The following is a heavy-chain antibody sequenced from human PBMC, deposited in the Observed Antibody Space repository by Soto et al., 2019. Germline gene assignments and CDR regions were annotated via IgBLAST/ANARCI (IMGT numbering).Heavy chain of an antibody. Sequence: EVQLVESGGGLVQPGGSLRLSCAASGFTFDDYAIHWVRQAPVKCLEWVSGISLNVAATGYMNSVKGRFSISRDNTKNTLYLQMNSLRSEDTAVYYCANLPLYGSGFDCWGQGTMVTVSS. V-gene: IGHV3-9*01. CDR2: ISLNVAAT. D-gene: IGHD3-10*01. J-gene: IGHJ4*02. CDR1: GFTFDDYA. CDR3: ANLPLYGSGFDC.